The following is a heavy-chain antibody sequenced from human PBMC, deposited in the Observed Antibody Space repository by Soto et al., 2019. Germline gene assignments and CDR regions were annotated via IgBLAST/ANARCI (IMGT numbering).Heavy chain of an antibody. J-gene: IGHJ6*02. Sequence: ASVKVSCKASGYTFTSYVISWVRQAPGQGLEWMGWISAYNGNTNYAQKLQGRVTMTTDTSTSTAYMELRSLRSDDTAVYYCARDRGYCSSTSCYYYYYYGMDVWGQGTTVTVSS. CDR1: GYTFTSYV. D-gene: IGHD2-2*01. CDR3: ARDRGYCSSTSCYYYYYYGMDV. V-gene: IGHV1-18*01. CDR2: ISAYNGNT.